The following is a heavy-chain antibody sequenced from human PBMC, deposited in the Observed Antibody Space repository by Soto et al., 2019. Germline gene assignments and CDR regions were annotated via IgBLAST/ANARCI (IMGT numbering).Heavy chain of an antibody. J-gene: IGHJ5*02. CDR2: INRDGSST. V-gene: IGHV3-74*01. Sequence: GGSLRLCCTASGRTISSYWMQWVRQAPGKGLVWVSRINRDGSSTNYADSVKGRFTISRDNAKNTLYLQMNSLSADDTAVYYCLSGNSPSSTWGPGTLVTVSS. CDR1: GRTISSYW. CDR3: LSGNSPSST. D-gene: IGHD5-12*01.